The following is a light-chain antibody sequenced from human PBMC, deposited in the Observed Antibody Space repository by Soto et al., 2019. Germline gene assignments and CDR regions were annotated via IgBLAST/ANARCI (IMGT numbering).Light chain of an antibody. CDR1: QSVSSN. V-gene: IGKV3-15*01. J-gene: IGKJ1*01. CDR2: GAS. CDR3: QQYNNWPTWT. Sequence: EIVMTQSPATLSVSPGERATLSCRASQSVSSNLAWYQQKPGQAPRLLIYGASTRATGIPARFSGSGSGTDFTLTISSLQSEDFAVSYCQQYNNWPTWTFGQGTKVEIK.